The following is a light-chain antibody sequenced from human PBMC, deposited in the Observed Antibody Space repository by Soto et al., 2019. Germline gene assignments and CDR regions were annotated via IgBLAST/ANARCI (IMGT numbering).Light chain of an antibody. J-gene: IGLJ2*01. V-gene: IGLV1-44*01. CDR1: TSNIGTNT. CDR3: ATWDDSLNVV. Sequence: QSVLTQSPSASGTPGQRVSISCSGSTSNIGTNTVSWYQHVPGTAPKLLIYSNDQRPSAVPGRFSGSKSGTSASLAISGLLSEDEADYYCATWDDSLNVVFGGGTKDTVL. CDR2: SND.